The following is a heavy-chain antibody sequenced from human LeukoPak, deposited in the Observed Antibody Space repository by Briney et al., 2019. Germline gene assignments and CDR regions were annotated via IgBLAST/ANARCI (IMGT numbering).Heavy chain of an antibody. CDR3: AKDANYHYYDSSAYYLIDY. J-gene: IGHJ4*02. CDR2: ISYDGSNK. D-gene: IGHD3-22*01. CDR1: GFTFSNYG. Sequence: GGSLRLSCAASGFTFSNYGLHWVRQAPGKGLEWVAVISYDGSNKFYPDSVKGRFTISRDNSKNTLYLQMNSLRAEDTAVYYCAKDANYHYYDSSAYYLIDYWGQGTLVTVSS. V-gene: IGHV3-30*18.